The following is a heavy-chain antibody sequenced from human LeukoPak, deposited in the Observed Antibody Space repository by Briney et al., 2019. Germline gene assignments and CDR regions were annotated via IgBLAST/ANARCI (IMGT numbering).Heavy chain of an antibody. CDR1: GYTFTGYY. D-gene: IGHD1-26*01. Sequence: ASVKVSCKASGYTFTGYYMHWVRQAPGQGLEWMGWINPNSGGTNYAQKFQGRVTMTRDTSISTAYMELSRLRSEDTAVYYCARDHKTWEVGAAYAFDIWGQGTMVTVSS. J-gene: IGHJ3*02. CDR3: ARDHKTWEVGAAYAFDI. CDR2: INPNSGGT. V-gene: IGHV1-2*02.